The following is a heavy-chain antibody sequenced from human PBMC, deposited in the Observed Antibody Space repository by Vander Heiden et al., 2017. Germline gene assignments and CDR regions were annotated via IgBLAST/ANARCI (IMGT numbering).Heavy chain of an antibody. CDR2: ISSSGMYI. CDR1: GFTFSSYS. CDR3: ARDGAYADWFDP. D-gene: IGHD2-2*01. J-gene: IGHJ5*02. Sequence: EVQLVESGGGLVKPGGSLRLSCAASGFTFSSYSINWVRQAPGKVLEWVSYISSSGMYISYADSGKGRFTISRDNAKNSLYPKMNSLRAEDTAVYYGARDGAYADWFDPWGQGTLGTVSS. V-gene: IGHV3-21*01.